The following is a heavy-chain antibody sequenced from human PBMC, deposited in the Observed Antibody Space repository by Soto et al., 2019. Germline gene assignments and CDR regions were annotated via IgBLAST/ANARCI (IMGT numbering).Heavy chain of an antibody. CDR3: ARRIAARRNYDAFDI. CDR1: GYSFTTYW. D-gene: IGHD6-13*01. V-gene: IGHV5-51*01. J-gene: IGHJ3*02. Sequence: GESLKISCKGSGYSFTTYWIGWVRQMPGKGLEWMGIIYPGDSDTRYSPSFQGQFTISADKSISTAYLQWSSLKASDTAMYYCARRIAARRNYDAFDIWGQGTMVTVSS. CDR2: IYPGDSDT.